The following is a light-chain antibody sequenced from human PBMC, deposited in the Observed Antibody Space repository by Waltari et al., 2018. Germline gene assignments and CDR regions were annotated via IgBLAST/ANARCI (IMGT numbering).Light chain of an antibody. J-gene: IGLJ1*01. CDR1: STDVGFYSY. Sequence: QSAPTQPASVSASPGPSIPISCTGTSTDVGFYSYLSWYRQYPGKAPELLIYEVTHRPSGVSDRFSGSRSGSTASLTISGLQTEDEANYFCCSYTTTTTLVFGTGTKVIVL. V-gene: IGLV2-14*01. CDR2: EVT. CDR3: CSYTTTTTLV.